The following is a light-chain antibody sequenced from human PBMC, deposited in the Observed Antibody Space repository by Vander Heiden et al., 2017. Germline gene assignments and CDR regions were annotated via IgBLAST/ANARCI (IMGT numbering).Light chain of an antibody. Sequence: DIVITQSPDPLAVSLGERATINRKSSQSVLYSSNNKNYLAWYQQKPGQPPKLLIYWAATRGSGVPDRFSGGGSGTDFTPTISSLQAEDVAVYYCQQHYSTPQTFGQGTKVEIK. CDR2: WAA. CDR1: QSVLYSSNNKNY. J-gene: IGKJ2*01. V-gene: IGKV4-1*01. CDR3: QQHYSTPQT.